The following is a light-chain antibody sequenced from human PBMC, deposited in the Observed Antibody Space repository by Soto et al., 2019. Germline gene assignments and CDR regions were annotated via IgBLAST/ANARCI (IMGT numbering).Light chain of an antibody. J-gene: IGLJ1*01. CDR3: SSYTSSSTLV. Sequence: QSALTQPASVSGYPGQSITISCTGTSSDIGGYNYVSWYQQHPGKDPKLMIYEVSYRPSGGSNRFSGSKSGNTASLTISGLQAEDEADYYCSSYTSSSTLVFGTGTKLTVL. CDR2: EVS. CDR1: SSDIGGYNY. V-gene: IGLV2-14*01.